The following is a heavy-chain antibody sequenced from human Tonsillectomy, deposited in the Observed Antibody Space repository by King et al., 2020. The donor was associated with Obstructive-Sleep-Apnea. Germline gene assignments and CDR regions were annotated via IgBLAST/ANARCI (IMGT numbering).Heavy chain of an antibody. CDR3: ARDRSTSCYSACISGGMDV. CDR2: INPNSGGT. Sequence: QLVQSGAEVKKPGASVKVSCKASGYTFTGYYMHWVRQAPGQGLEWMGWINPNSGGTNYAQKFQGRVTMTRDTSISTAYMELSRLRSDDTAVYYCARDRSTSCYSACISGGMDVWGQGTTVTVSS. CDR1: GYTFTGYY. J-gene: IGHJ6*02. V-gene: IGHV1-2*02. D-gene: IGHD2-2*02.